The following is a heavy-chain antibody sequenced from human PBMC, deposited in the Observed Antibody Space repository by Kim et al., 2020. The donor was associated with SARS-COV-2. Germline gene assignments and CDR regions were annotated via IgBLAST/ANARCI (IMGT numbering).Heavy chain of an antibody. CDR2: IYHTGHT. D-gene: IGHD4-17*01. V-gene: IGHV4-31*03. Sequence: SETLSLTCSVSGGSISSGDYYWRWIRQHPEKGLEWLASIYHTGHTYYNPSLKSRLTISMDMSQNKVSLNLNSVTAADTAIYYCARDAGGYGNFDCWGQGALVTVSS. CDR1: GGSISSGDYY. CDR3: ARDAGGYGNFDC. J-gene: IGHJ4*02.